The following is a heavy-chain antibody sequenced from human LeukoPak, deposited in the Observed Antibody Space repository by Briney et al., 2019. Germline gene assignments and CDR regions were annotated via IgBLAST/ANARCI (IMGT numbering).Heavy chain of an antibody. CDR1: GFTFSSYA. V-gene: IGHV3-23*01. J-gene: IGHJ3*02. D-gene: IGHD4-11*01. CDR3: AKDRSESRRYRPDAFDI. Sequence: PGGSLRLSCAASGFTFSSYAMGWVRQAPGKGLEWVSAISGSGGSTYYADSVKGRFTISRDNSKNTLYLQMNSLRAEDTAVYYCAKDRSESRRYRPDAFDIWGQGTMVTVSS. CDR2: ISGSGGST.